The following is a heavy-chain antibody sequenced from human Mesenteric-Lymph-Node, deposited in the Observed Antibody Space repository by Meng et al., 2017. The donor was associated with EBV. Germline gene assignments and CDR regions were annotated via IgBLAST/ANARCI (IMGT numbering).Heavy chain of an antibody. V-gene: IGHV1-69*01. CDR3: ARDAAPGSLDY. CDR2: IIPPFNSP. D-gene: IGHD6-13*01. J-gene: IGHJ4*02. Sequence: QVQLVQSGAEVKKSGSSVKVSCKASGGTLGGYGISWVRQAPGQGLEWMGGIIPPFNSPYYAQNFQGRVTITADESTSTVYMVLNSLRSADTAVYYCARDAAPGSLDYWGQGPLVTVSS. CDR1: GGTLGGYG.